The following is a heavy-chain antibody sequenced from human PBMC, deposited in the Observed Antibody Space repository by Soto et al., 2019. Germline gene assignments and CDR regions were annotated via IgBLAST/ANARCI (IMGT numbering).Heavy chain of an antibody. J-gene: IGHJ4*02. CDR3: ARDIDPNYYDSSGSPHH. V-gene: IGHV1-18*01. CDR1: GYTFTSYG. D-gene: IGHD3-22*01. Sequence: ASVKVSCKASGYTFTSYGISWVRQAPGQGLEWMGWISAYNGNTNYAQKLQGRVTMTTDTSTSTAYMELRSLRSDDTAVCYCARDIDPNYYDSSGSPHHWGQGTLVTVSS. CDR2: ISAYNGNT.